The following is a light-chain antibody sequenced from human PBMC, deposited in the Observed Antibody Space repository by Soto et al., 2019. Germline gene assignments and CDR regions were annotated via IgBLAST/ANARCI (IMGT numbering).Light chain of an antibody. J-gene: IGKJ1*01. CDR1: QSVSSN. Sequence: EIVMTQSPAALSVSPVERSTLSCMASQSVSSNLAWYQQKPGQAPRLLIYGASNRATGVPARISGSVSGTEFTLTIASLQSEDFAVYYCQQYSSWLWTFGQGTKVDIK. CDR3: QQYSSWLWT. V-gene: IGKV3-15*01. CDR2: GAS.